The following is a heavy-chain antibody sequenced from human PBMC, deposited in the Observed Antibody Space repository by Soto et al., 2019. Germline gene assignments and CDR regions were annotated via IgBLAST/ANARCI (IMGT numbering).Heavy chain of an antibody. CDR3: ARNEVKRVVAATRYYYYYGMDV. CDR2: IYYSGST. CDR1: GGSISSSSYY. J-gene: IGHJ6*02. D-gene: IGHD2-15*01. Sequence: QLLESGPGLVKPSETLSLTCTVSGGSISSSSYYWGWIRQPPGKGLEWIGSIYYSGSTYYNPSLKSRVTISVDTSKNQFSLKLSSVTAADTAVYYCARNEVKRVVAATRYYYYYGMDVWGQGTTVTVSS. V-gene: IGHV4-39*01.